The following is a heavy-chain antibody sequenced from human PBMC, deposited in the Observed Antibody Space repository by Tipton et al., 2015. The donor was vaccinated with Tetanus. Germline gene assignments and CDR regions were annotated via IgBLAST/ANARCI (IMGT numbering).Heavy chain of an antibody. D-gene: IGHD3-16*01. CDR2: VFCSGST. V-gene: IGHV4-59*01. Sequence: TLSLTYTLSGGSISSYYWSWVRQPPGKGLEWLGYVFCSGSTDLNPSLKSRVTISVDTSNNLFSLKLTSVTTADTAVYYCARSGGRRYAFDIWGQGTMVTVSS. CDR1: GGSISSYY. J-gene: IGHJ3*02. CDR3: ARSGGRRYAFDI.